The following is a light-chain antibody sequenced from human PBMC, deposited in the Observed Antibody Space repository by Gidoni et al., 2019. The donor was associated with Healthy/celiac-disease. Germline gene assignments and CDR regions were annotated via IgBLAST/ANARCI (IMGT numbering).Light chain of an antibody. J-gene: IGKJ4*01. CDR2: AAS. Sequence: IQLTQSPSSLSASVGDRVTITCRASQGISSYLAWYQQKPGKAPKLLIYAASTLQSGVPSRFSGSGSGTDFTLTISSRQPEDCATYYCQQLNSYPLTFGGGTKVEIK. CDR3: QQLNSYPLT. CDR1: QGISSY. V-gene: IGKV1-9*01.